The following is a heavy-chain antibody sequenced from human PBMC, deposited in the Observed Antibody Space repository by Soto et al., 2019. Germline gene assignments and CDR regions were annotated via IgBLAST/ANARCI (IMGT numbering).Heavy chain of an antibody. CDR1: AFTFRSYT. CDR2: ISYDGSKT. CDR3: ARDRDSSYFPPPYYFDS. D-gene: IGHD4-4*01. V-gene: IGHV3-30*04. J-gene: IGHJ4*02. Sequence: GGSLRLSCAASAFTFRSYTMHWVRQAPGKGLEWVATISYDGSKTNYADSIRGRFTISRDNSKSTLFLQMDSLRPEDTAVYSCARDRDSSYFPPPYYFDSWGQGTLVTVSS.